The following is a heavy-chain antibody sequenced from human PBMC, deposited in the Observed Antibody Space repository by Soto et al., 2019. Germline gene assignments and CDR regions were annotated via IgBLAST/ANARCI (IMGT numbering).Heavy chain of an antibody. CDR2: LYWDDDT. CDR1: GLSLRTTGVG. V-gene: IGHV2-5*02. D-gene: IGHD2-21*02. Sequence: QIPLKESGPSLVQPTQTLTLTCTVSGLSLRTTGVGVGWVRQPPGKALEWLAVLYWDDDTRYRPSLKSRPTIIKDIFETQVVLTVTNMDTVDTATYYCVQSRCGGDCLEIYSSHAYYGLDAWGQGTTVTVSS. J-gene: IGHJ6*01. CDR3: VQSRCGGDCLEIYSSHAYYGLDA.